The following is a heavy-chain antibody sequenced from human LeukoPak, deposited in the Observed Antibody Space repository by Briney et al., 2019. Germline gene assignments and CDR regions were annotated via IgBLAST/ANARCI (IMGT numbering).Heavy chain of an antibody. Sequence: GGSLRLSCADSGFTFSSYAMGWVRLAPGKGLEWLSVISGTGGSTDYADSVKGRFTISRDNSKNTLYLQMNSLRAEDTAVYYCAKEPNLSIATSGMYFDYWGQGTLVTVSS. D-gene: IGHD6-13*01. CDR3: AKEPNLSIATSGMYFDY. CDR2: ISGTGGST. CDR1: GFTFSSYA. V-gene: IGHV3-23*01. J-gene: IGHJ4*02.